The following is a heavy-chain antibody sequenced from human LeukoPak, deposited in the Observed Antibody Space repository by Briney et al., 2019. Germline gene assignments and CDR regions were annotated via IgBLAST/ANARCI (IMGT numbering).Heavy chain of an antibody. V-gene: IGHV1-18*01. CDR2: ISAYNGNT. Sequence: AASVKVSCKASGYXFTNYGISWVRQAPGQGLEWMGWISAYNGNTNYAQKLQGRVTMTTDTSTSTAYMELRSLRSDDTAVYYCARDYYDSSGYAEYFQHWGQGTLVTVSS. CDR3: ARDYYDSSGYAEYFQH. D-gene: IGHD3-22*01. J-gene: IGHJ1*01. CDR1: GYXFTNYG.